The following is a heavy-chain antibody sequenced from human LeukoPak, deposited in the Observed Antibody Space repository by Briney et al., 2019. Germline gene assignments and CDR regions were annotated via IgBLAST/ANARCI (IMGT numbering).Heavy chain of an antibody. Sequence: GGSLRLSCAASGFTFSIYDMSWVRQAPGKGLEWVSAISGSGGSTYYAGSVRGRFTISRDTSEDTLYLQMNSLRADDTAVYYCARDGFNDRSGDNDGFDMWGQGTMVTVSS. V-gene: IGHV3-23*01. CDR2: ISGSGGST. CDR1: GFTFSIYD. D-gene: IGHD1-1*01. J-gene: IGHJ3*02. CDR3: ARDGFNDRSGDNDGFDM.